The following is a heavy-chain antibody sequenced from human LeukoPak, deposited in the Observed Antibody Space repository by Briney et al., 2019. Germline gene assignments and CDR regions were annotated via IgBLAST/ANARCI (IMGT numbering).Heavy chain of an antibody. V-gene: IGHV1-18*04. J-gene: IGHJ4*02. CDR2: ISAYNGNT. Sequence: ASVKVSCKASGYTFTSYGISWVRQAPGQGLEWMGWISAYNGNTNYARKLQGRVTMTTDTSTSTAYMELRSLRSDDTAVYYCARWDRNDSARDYWGQGTLVTVSS. CDR1: GYTFTSYG. CDR3: ARWDRNDSARDY. D-gene: IGHD1-1*01.